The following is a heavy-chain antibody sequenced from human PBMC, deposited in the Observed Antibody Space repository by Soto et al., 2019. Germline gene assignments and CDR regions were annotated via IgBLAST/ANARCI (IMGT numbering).Heavy chain of an antibody. D-gene: IGHD1-26*01. CDR1: GYTFTSYG. J-gene: IGHJ4*02. CDR3: ARDGRYSGSYGGSYFDY. Sequence: QVQLVQSGAEVKKPGASVKVSCKASGYTFTSYGISWVRQAPGQGLEWMGWISANTGNTNFAQKLQGRVTMTTDTSTSTAYMELRSLRSDDTAVYYCARDGRYSGSYGGSYFDYWGQGTLVTVSS. V-gene: IGHV1-18*01. CDR2: ISANTGNT.